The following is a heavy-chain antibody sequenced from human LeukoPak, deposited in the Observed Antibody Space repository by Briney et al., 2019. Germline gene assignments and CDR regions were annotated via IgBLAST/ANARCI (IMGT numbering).Heavy chain of an antibody. CDR1: GFTVSSNY. Sequence: TGGSLRLSCAASGFTVSSNYMSWVRQAPGKGLEWVSVIYTGGSTYYADSVKGRVTISRDNAKNSLYLQMNSLRAEDTAVYYCARDSWGPPRAFDIWGQGTMVTVSS. CDR3: ARDSWGPPRAFDI. D-gene: IGHD3-16*01. V-gene: IGHV3-53*01. CDR2: IYTGGST. J-gene: IGHJ3*02.